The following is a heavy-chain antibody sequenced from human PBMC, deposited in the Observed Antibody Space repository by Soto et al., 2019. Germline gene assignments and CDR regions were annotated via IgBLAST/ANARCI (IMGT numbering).Heavy chain of an antibody. CDR2: IMPVFPTP. Sequence: VQLEQYGPEVKKPGSSVKVSCKASGGTFSTSALSWVRQAPGQGLEWMGGIMPVFPTPDYAQKFHGRVTITADESTSTAYMELGGLTSDDTAVYYCARHKDRLQLGGNYYYILDVWGQGTAVTVSS. CDR1: GGTFSTSA. D-gene: IGHD5-12*01. CDR3: ARHKDRLQLGGNYYYILDV. V-gene: IGHV1-69*12. J-gene: IGHJ6*02.